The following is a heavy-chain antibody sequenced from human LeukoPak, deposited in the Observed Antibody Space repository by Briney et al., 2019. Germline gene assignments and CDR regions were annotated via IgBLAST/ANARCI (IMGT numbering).Heavy chain of an antibody. D-gene: IGHD1-7*01. V-gene: IGHV3-15*01. CDR3: TTYITGTTDDY. J-gene: IGHJ4*02. CDR1: GFTFSNAW. Sequence: GGSLRLSCAASGFTFSNAWISWVLQAPGKGRESFGRFKSKTDGGTTDYAAPVKGRFTISTDDSKNTLYLQMNSLKTEDTAVYYCTTYITGTTDDYWGQGTLVTVSS. CDR2: FKSKTDGGTT.